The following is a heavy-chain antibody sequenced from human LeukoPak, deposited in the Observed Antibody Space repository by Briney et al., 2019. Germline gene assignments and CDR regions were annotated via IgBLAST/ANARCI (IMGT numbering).Heavy chain of an antibody. Sequence: PGGSLRLSCAASGFTFTRFNMNWVRQAPGKGRELVSSITTSGTYIYYADSLKGRFTISRDNAKNSLYLQMNSLRAEDTAVYYCARPFYYDSNGGEGMDVWGQGTTVTVSS. D-gene: IGHD3-22*01. V-gene: IGHV3-21*06. J-gene: IGHJ6*02. CDR1: GFTFTRFN. CDR2: ITTSGTYI. CDR3: ARPFYYDSNGGEGMDV.